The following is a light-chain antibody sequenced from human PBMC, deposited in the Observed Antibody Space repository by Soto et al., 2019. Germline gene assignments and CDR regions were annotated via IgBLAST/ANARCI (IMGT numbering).Light chain of an antibody. CDR1: SSDVGGYNY. Sequence: QSALTQPPSASGSPGQSVTISCTGTSSDVGGYNYVSWYQQHPGKAPKVMIYEVSERPSGVPDRFSGYKAGNTASLTVSGLQAEDEADYYCSSYAGSNNVVFGGGTKVTVL. J-gene: IGLJ3*02. CDR3: SSYAGSNNVV. CDR2: EVS. V-gene: IGLV2-8*01.